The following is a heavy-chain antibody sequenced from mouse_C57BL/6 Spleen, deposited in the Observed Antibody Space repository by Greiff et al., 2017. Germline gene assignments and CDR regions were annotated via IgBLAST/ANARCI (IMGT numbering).Heavy chain of an antibody. CDR3: ARPHYYGSSFDY. D-gene: IGHD1-1*01. Sequence: EVHLVESGGGLVKPGGSLKLSCAASGFTFSDSGMHWVRQAPEKGLEWVAYISSGSSTIYYADTVKGRFTISRDNAKNTLFLKMTSRRSEDTAMYYCARPHYYGSSFDYWGQGTTLTVSS. V-gene: IGHV5-17*01. J-gene: IGHJ2*01. CDR2: ISSGSSTI. CDR1: GFTFSDSG.